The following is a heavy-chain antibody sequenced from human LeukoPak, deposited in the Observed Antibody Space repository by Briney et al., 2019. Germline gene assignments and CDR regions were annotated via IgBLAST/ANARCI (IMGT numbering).Heavy chain of an antibody. V-gene: IGHV3-53*01. D-gene: IGHD2-15*01. CDR1: GFTVSSNY. CDR3: AKAPVTSCRGAFCYPFDS. J-gene: IGHJ4*02. CDR2: LYSGAGT. Sequence: PGGSLRLSCAASGFTVSSNYMTWVRQAPGKGLEWVSVLYSGAGTYYADSVKGRFTISRDNSKNTLYLQMNSLRAEDAAVYYCAKAPVTSCRGAFCYPFDSWGQGTLVTVSP.